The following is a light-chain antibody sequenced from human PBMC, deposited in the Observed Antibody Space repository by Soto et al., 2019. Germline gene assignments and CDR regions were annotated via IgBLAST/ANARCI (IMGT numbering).Light chain of an antibody. CDR2: GAS. CDR1: QSVSNDF. J-gene: IGKJ1*01. V-gene: IGKV3-20*01. CDR3: QQYGSSPWT. Sequence: ETVLTQSPATLSLSPGERATLSCRASQSVSNDFLAWYQQKPGQAPRLLIYGASSRATGIPDRFSGSGSGTDFTLTISRLEPEDFAVYYCQQYGSSPWTFGQGTKVDI.